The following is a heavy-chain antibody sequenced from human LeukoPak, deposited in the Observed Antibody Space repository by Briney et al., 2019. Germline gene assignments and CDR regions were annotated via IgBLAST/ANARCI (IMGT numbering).Heavy chain of an antibody. V-gene: IGHV3-74*01. Sequence: GGSLRLSCAASGFTFSSYWMHWVRQAPGKGLVWVSRIHSDGSTTNYADSVKGRFTISRDNAKNTLYLQMNSLRAEGTAVYHCTRDSWMASTPLDYWGQGTLVPVSS. CDR1: GFTFSSYW. CDR2: IHSDGSTT. CDR3: TRDSWMASTPLDY. J-gene: IGHJ4*02. D-gene: IGHD5-24*01.